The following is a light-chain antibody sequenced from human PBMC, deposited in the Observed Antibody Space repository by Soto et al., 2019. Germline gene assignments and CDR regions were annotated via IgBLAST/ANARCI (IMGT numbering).Light chain of an antibody. J-gene: IGKJ1*01. CDR3: QQYNNWPRT. V-gene: IGKV3-15*01. CDR2: GAS. Sequence: DIVMTQSPATLSVSPGERATLSCRASQSVSSNLTWYQQKPGQPPRLLIYGASTRAIGIPARFSGSGSVTEFTLTISSLQSEDFAVYYCQQYNNWPRTFGQGTKVEIK. CDR1: QSVSSN.